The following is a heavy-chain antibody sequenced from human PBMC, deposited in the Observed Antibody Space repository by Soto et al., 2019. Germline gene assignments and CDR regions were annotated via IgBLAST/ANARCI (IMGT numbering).Heavy chain of an antibody. J-gene: IGHJ4*02. CDR1: GGSISSGDYY. CDR2: IYYSGST. D-gene: IGHD3-3*01. Sequence: SETLSLTCTVSGGSISSGDYYWSWIRQPPGKGLEWIGYIYYSGSTYYNPSLKSRVTISVDSSKNHFSLRLTAVTAADTAVYYCATGNVDSMLEYWGQGTLVTVSS. V-gene: IGHV4-30-4*01. CDR3: ATGNVDSMLEY.